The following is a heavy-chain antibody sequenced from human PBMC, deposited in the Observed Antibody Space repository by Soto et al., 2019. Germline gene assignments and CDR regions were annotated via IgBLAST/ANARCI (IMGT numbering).Heavy chain of an antibody. J-gene: IGHJ3*02. CDR2: IWYDGSNK. CDR1: GFTFSSYG. CDR3: ARDQRYRSVGVDI. V-gene: IGHV3-33*01. Sequence: QVQLVESGGGVVQPGRSLRLSCAASGFTFSSYGMHWVRQAPGKGLEWVAVIWYDGSNKYYADSVKGRFTISRDNSKNTLYLQRNSLRAEDTAVYYCARDQRYRSVGVDIWGQGTRVTVSA. D-gene: IGHD6-19*01.